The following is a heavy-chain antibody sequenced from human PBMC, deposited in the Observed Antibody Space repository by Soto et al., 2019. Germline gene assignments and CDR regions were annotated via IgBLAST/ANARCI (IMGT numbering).Heavy chain of an antibody. CDR3: ARDLGYSGSDGVFDY. J-gene: IGHJ4*02. V-gene: IGHV3-21*01. CDR2: ISSSSSYI. D-gene: IGHD1-26*01. Sequence: GGSLRLSCAASGFTLSSYSINWVRQAPGKGLEWVSSISSSSSYIYYADSVKGRFTISRDNAKNSLYLQMNSLRAEDTAVYYCARDLGYSGSDGVFDYWGQGTLVTVSS. CDR1: GFTLSSYS.